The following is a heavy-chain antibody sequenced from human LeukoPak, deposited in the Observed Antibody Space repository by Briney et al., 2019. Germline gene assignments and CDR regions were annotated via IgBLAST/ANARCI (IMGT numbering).Heavy chain of an antibody. J-gene: IGHJ3*02. CDR3: AKDRTMVRGVNDAFDI. V-gene: IGHV3-23*01. D-gene: IGHD3-10*01. CDR1: GFTFSSYA. CDR2: ISGSGGST. Sequence: GGSLRLSCAASGFTFSSYAMSWVRQAPGKGLEWVSAISGSGGSTYYADSVKGRFTISRDNSKNTLYLQMNSLRAEDTAVYYCAKDRTMVRGVNDAFDIWGQGTMVTVSS.